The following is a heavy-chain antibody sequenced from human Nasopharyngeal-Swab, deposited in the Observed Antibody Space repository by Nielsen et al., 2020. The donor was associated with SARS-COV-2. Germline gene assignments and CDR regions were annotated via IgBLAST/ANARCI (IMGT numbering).Heavy chain of an antibody. D-gene: IGHD6-19*01. CDR1: GFTFSSYV. CDR3: AKKVDGWYGFDY. Sequence: GESLKISCAASGFTFSSYVMSWVRPAPGKGLEWVSGLTSDGASTDYADSVKGRFTISRDTSKNTVYMQMNSLRAEDTAVYYCAKKVDGWYGFDYWGQGTLVTVSS. V-gene: IGHV3-23*01. J-gene: IGHJ4*02. CDR2: LTSDGAST.